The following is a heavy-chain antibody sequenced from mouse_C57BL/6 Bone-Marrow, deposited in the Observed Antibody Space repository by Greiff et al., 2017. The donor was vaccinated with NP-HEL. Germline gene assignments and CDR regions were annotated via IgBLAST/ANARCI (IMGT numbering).Heavy chain of an antibody. J-gene: IGHJ2*01. CDR1: GYTFTSYW. CDR3: ARWRLYDGY. V-gene: IGHV1-59*01. CDR2: IDPSDSYT. Sequence: QVQLQHPGAELVRPGPSVKLSCKASGYTFTSYWMHWVKQRPGQGLEWIGVIDPSDSYTNYNQKFKGKATLTVDTSSSTAYMQLSSLTSEDSAVYYCARWRLYDGYWGQGTTLTVSS. D-gene: IGHD2-3*01.